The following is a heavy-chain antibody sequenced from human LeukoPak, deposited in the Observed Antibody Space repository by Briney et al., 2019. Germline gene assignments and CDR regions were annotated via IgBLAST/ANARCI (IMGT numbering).Heavy chain of an antibody. Sequence: GGSLRLSCAASGFTFSSYSMNWVRQAPGKGLEWVSSISSSSSYIYYADSVKGRFTISRDNAKNSLYLQMNSLRAEDTAVYYCATPNCSGGSCFWLAFDIWGQGTMVTVSS. CDR2: ISSSSSYI. CDR1: GFTFSSYS. J-gene: IGHJ3*02. D-gene: IGHD2-15*01. V-gene: IGHV3-21*01. CDR3: ATPNCSGGSCFWLAFDI.